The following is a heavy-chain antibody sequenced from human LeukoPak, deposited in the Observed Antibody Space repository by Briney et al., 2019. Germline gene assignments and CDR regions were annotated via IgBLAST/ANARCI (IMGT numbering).Heavy chain of an antibody. J-gene: IGHJ4*02. V-gene: IGHV1-18*01. Sequence: ASVKVSCKASGYTFTSYGISWVRQAPGQGLEWVGWISAYNGNTNYAQKLQGRVTMTTDTSTSTAYMELRSLRSDDTAVYYCARDRRAVAGSGFDYWGQGTLVTVSS. D-gene: IGHD6-19*01. CDR3: ARDRRAVAGSGFDY. CDR1: GYTFTSYG. CDR2: ISAYNGNT.